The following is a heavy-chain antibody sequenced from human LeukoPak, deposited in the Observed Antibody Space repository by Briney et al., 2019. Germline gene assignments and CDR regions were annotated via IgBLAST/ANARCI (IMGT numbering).Heavy chain of an antibody. CDR3: AKDQSRVGASDPFDY. CDR2: ISGSGATT. Sequence: GGSQRLFCAASGFTFSSCAMTWVRQSPGKGLEWVSSISGSGATTYYADSVKGRFTISRDNSNNTVYLQMNSLRAEDTAVYYCAKDQSRVGASDPFDYWDQGNQFGVFS. V-gene: IGHV3-23*01. D-gene: IGHD1-26*01. J-gene: IGHJ4*02. CDR1: GFTFSSCA.